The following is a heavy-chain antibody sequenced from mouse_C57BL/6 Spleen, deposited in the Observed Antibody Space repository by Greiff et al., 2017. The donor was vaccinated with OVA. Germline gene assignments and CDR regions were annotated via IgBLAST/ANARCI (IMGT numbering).Heavy chain of an antibody. J-gene: IGHJ1*03. CDR2: IDPSDSYT. CDR3: ARGGNYYGSSYRYFDV. D-gene: IGHD1-1*01. V-gene: IGHV1-69*01. CDR1: GYTLTSYW. Sequence: QVQLQQPGAELVMPGASVKLSCKASGYTLTSYWMHWVKQRPGQGLEWIGEIDPSDSYTNYNQKFKGKSTLTVDKSSSTAYMQLSSLTSEDSAVYYCARGGNYYGSSYRYFDVWGTGTTVTVSS.